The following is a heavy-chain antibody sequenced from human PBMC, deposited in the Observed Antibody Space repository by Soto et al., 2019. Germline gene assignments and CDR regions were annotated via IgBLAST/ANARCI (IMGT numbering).Heavy chain of an antibody. V-gene: IGHV3-43*01. J-gene: IGHJ6*02. CDR3: AKDINDYGDGYGMDV. CDR1: GFTFDDYT. D-gene: IGHD4-17*01. CDR2: ISWDGGST. Sequence: GGSLRLSCAASGFTFDDYTMHWVRQAPGKGLEWVSLISWDGGSTYYADSVKGRFTISRDNSKNSLYLQMNSLRTEDTALYYCAKDINDYGDGYGMDVWGQGTTVTVSS.